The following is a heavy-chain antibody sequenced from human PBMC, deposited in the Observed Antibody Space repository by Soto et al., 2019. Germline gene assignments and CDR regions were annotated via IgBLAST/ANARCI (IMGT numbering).Heavy chain of an antibody. V-gene: IGHV4-4*02. CDR2: IYHIGTT. D-gene: IGHD3-10*01. J-gene: IGHJ4*02. Sequence: QVQLQESGPGLVKPSGTLSLTCAVSGGPISSSNWGSWVRKPPGKALERIGEIYHIGTTNHNPSLMSRVAISVHKSNTPFSMKLDSVTAADTAVCYCARRARPGKDYYGSGNFDYWGQGTLVTVSS. CDR1: GGPISSSNW. CDR3: ARRARPGKDYYGSGNFDY.